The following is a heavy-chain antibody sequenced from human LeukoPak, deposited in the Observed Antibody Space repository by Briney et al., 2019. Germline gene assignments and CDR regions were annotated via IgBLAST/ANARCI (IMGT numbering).Heavy chain of an antibody. CDR3: ARDLGASYYYSMDV. D-gene: IGHD4-17*01. CDR1: GFTVSSNY. CDR2: IYSGGST. J-gene: IGHJ6*02. V-gene: IGHV3-53*01. Sequence: PGGSLRLSCAASGFTVSSNYMSWVRQAPGKGLQGVSIIYSGGSTYYADSVKGRLTISRDNSKNTLYLQMNSLRAEDTAVYYCARDLGASYYYSMDVWGQGATVTVSS.